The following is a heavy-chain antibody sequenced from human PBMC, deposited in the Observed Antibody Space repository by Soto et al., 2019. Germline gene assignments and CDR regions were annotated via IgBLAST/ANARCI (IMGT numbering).Heavy chain of an antibody. CDR2: LKRDGRER. Sequence: PGGSLRLSCAASGFTFGDYWMTWVRQAPGKGLEWVANLKRDGRERYYVDSVKGRFSVSRDNKNSLYLQMNNLRPEDTAVYYCARDGYESLGQVGRLLDSSGQGTLVTGSS. J-gene: IGHJ4*02. D-gene: IGHD3-22*01. V-gene: IGHV3-7*03. CDR1: GFTFGDYW. CDR3: ARDGYESLGQVGRLLDS.